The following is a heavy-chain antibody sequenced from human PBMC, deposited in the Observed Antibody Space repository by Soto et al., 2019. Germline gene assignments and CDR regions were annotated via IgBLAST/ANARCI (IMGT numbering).Heavy chain of an antibody. Sequence: GASVKVSCKASGGTFSSYAISWVRQAPGQGLEWMGGIIPIFGTANYAQKFQGRVTITADESTSTAYMELSSLRSEDTAVYYCARSVVTMGAFDIWGQGTMVTVSS. CDR2: IIPIFGTA. V-gene: IGHV1-69*13. CDR1: GGTFSSYA. CDR3: ARSVVTMGAFDI. D-gene: IGHD2-21*02. J-gene: IGHJ3*02.